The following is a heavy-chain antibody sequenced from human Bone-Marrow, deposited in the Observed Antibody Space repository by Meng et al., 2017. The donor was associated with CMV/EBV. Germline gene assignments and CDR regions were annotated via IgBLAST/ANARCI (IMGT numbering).Heavy chain of an antibody. V-gene: IGHV3-23*01. D-gene: IGHD4-11*01. Sequence: GESLKISCAASGFTFSSYAMSWVRQAPGKGLEWVSAISGSGGSTYYADSVKGRFTISRDNSKNTPYLQMNSLRAEDTAVYYCARDNYVAPYYGMDVWGQGTTVTVSS. CDR2: ISGSGGST. CDR1: GFTFSSYA. CDR3: ARDNYVAPYYGMDV. J-gene: IGHJ6*02.